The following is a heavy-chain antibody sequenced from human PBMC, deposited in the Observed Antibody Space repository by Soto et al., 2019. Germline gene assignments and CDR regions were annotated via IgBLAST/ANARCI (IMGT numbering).Heavy chain of an antibody. CDR1: GFTFSSYA. J-gene: IGHJ4*02. CDR2: ISGSGGRT. D-gene: IGHD3-22*01. CDR3: AKDPAHAYYDSSLV. V-gene: IGHV3-23*01. Sequence: HPGGSLRLPCAASGFTFSSYAMSWVRQAAGNGLEWVSAISGSGGRTYYAESVRGRFTISRDNSKNTRYLQMNSLRAEDTAVYYCAKDPAHAYYDSSLVWGQGTLVTVSS.